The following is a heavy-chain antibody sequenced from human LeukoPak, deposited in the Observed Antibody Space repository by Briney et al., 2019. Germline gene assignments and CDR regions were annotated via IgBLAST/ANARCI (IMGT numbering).Heavy chain of an antibody. CDR3: AKDFARVYCSSTSCRLAGYYYYMDV. D-gene: IGHD2-2*01. Sequence: GGSLRLSCAASGFTFSVYSMSWVRQAPGKGLEWVAVISYDGSNKYYADSVKGRFTISRDNSKNTLYLQMNSLRAEDTAVYYCAKDFARVYCSSTSCRLAGYYYYMDVWGKGTTVTVS. CDR2: ISYDGSNK. CDR1: GFTFSVYS. J-gene: IGHJ6*03. V-gene: IGHV3-30*18.